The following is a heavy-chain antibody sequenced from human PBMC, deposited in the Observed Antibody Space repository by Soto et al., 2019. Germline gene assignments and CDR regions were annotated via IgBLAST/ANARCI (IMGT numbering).Heavy chain of an antibody. CDR1: GYAFTSYA. D-gene: IGHD2-21*02. CDR2: INAGNGNT. V-gene: IGHV1-3*01. Sequence: ASVKGSCKASGYAFTSYAMHWVRQAPGQRLEWMGWINAGNGNTKYSQKFQGRVTITRDTSASTAYMELSSLRSEDTAVYYCARSIVVVTALDYWGQGTLVTXSS. CDR3: ARSIVVVTALDY. J-gene: IGHJ4*02.